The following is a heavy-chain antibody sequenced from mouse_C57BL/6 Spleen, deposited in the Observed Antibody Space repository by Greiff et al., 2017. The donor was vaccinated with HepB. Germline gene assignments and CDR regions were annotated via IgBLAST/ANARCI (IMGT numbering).Heavy chain of an antibody. CDR3: ARGYYGSSYYFDY. J-gene: IGHJ2*01. CDR2: INPNNGGT. D-gene: IGHD1-1*01. CDR1: GYTFTDYN. V-gene: IGHV1-22*01. Sequence: VHVKQSGPELVKPGASVKMSCKASGYTFTDYNMHWVKQSHGKSLEWIGYINPNNGGTSYNQKFKGKATLTVNKSSSTAYMELRSLTSEDSAVYYCARGYYGSSYYFDYWGQGTTLTVSS.